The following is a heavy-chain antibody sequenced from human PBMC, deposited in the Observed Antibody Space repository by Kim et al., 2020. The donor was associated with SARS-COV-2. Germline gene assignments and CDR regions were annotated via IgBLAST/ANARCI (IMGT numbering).Heavy chain of an antibody. Sequence: GGSLRLSCAASGFTFSNAWMSWVRQAPGKGLEWVGRIKSKTDGGTTDYAAPVKGRFTISRDDSKNTLYLQMNSLKTEDTAVYYCTTDVRWYYDILTGYLPPPPGYGMDVWGQGTTVTVSS. CDR3: TTDVRWYYDILTGYLPPPPGYGMDV. V-gene: IGHV3-15*01. CDR2: IKSKTDGGTT. J-gene: IGHJ6*02. D-gene: IGHD3-9*01. CDR1: GFTFSNAW.